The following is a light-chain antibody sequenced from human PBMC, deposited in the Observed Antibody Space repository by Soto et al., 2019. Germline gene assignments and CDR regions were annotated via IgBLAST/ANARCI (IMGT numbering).Light chain of an antibody. CDR1: SGSIATNY. CDR2: EDT. J-gene: IGLJ2*01. Sequence: NFMLTQPHSVSESPGKTVTISCTGSSGSIATNYVQWYQQRPGSAPTTVIYEDTQRPAGVPELFSGSIDSSSNSASLTISGLKTEDEADYYCQSYDGSNPDVVFGGGTKLTVL. V-gene: IGLV6-57*02. CDR3: QSYDGSNPDVV.